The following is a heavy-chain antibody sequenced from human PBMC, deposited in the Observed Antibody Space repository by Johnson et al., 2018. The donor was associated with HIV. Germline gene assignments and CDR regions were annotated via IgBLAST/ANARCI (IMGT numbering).Heavy chain of an antibody. J-gene: IGHJ3*02. CDR2: ISYDGSNK. Sequence: QVQLVEFGGGVVQPGRSLRLSCAASGFTFSSYAMHWVRQAPGKGLAWVAVISYDGSNKYYADSVKGRFNISRDNSKNTMYLKRNSLRAYDTAVYYCAKDQGITMIVVVAGAFDIWGQVTMVTVSS. D-gene: IGHD3-22*01. CDR1: GFTFSSYA. CDR3: AKDQGITMIVVVAGAFDI. V-gene: IGHV3-30*04.